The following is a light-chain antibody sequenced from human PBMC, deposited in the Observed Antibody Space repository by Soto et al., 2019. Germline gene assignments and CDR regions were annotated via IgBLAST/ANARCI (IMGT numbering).Light chain of an antibody. CDR3: CSYAGSYTFV. V-gene: IGLV2-11*01. J-gene: IGLJ3*02. CDR1: SSDVGAYNW. CDR2: DVT. Sequence: QYALTQPRSVSGSPGQSVTISCAGTSSDVGAYNWVSWYQQHPGKVPKLIIYDVTRLPSGVPDRFSGSKSGNTASLTISGLQADDEADYYFCSYAGSYTFVFGGGTKMTVL.